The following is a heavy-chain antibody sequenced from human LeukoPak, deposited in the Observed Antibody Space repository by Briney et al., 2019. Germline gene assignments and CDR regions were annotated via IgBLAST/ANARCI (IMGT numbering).Heavy chain of an antibody. V-gene: IGHV3-21*04. D-gene: IGHD3-10*01. CDR3: AKDMPLWFGEYHYYYMDV. Sequence: GGSLRLSCAASGFTFSSYSMNWVRQAPGKGLEWVSSISSGSSYIYYAESVKGRFTISRDNSKNSLYLQMNSLRTEDTALYYCAKDMPLWFGEYHYYYMDVWGKGTTVTVSS. CDR2: ISSGSSYI. J-gene: IGHJ6*03. CDR1: GFTFSSYS.